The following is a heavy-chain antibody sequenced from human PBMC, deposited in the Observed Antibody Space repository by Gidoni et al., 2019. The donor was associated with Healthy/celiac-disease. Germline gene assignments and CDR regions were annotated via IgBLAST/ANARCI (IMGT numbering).Heavy chain of an antibody. CDR2: IMPIFGTA. CDR1: GGTSSSYA. CDR3: ARVGGSYVNWFDP. J-gene: IGHJ5*02. Sequence: QVQLVQSGAEVKKPGSSVQVSCKASGGTSSSYAISWVRQAPGQGVEWMGGIMPIFGTANYAQKFQGRVTMTAEKSTSTAYMELSSLRSEDTAVYYCARVGGSYVNWFDPWGQGTLVTVSS. D-gene: IGHD1-26*01. V-gene: IGHV1-69*06.